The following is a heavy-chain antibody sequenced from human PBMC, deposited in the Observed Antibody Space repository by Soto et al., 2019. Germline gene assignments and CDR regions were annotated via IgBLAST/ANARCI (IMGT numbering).Heavy chain of an antibody. D-gene: IGHD7-27*01. CDR1: GFSFSQTA. V-gene: IGHV3-33*01. CDR2: IWYDGSEQ. CDR3: ARDWGTTGDGLLKGFLDV. J-gene: IGHJ2*01. Sequence: QVQLVESGGGVAQPGRSLRLSCTASGFSFSQTAIHWVRQTPDKGLEWVAIIWYDGSEQYYADSVKGRFTISRDNSKNTVYLQMSSLRVDDTSVYYRARDWGTTGDGLLKGFLDVWGRGTQVTVSS.